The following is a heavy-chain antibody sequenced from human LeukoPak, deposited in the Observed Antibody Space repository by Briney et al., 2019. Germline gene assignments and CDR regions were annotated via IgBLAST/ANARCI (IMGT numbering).Heavy chain of an antibody. Sequence: SETLSLTCTVSGGSISSGGYYWSWIRQHPGKGLEWIGYIYYSGSTYYNPSLKSRVTLSVDTSTNQLFLKLSSVTAADTAVYYCARGWDTGYSYYGMDVWGPGTTVTVSS. CDR2: IYYSGST. CDR3: ARGWDTGYSYYGMDV. CDR1: GGSISSGGYY. D-gene: IGHD5-18*01. V-gene: IGHV4-61*08. J-gene: IGHJ6*02.